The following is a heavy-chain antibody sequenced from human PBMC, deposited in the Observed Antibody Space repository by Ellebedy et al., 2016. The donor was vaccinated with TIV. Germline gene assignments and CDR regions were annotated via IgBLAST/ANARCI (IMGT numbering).Heavy chain of an antibody. Sequence: ASVKVSXXTSGYIFGDIEITWVRQAPGQGLEWMGGHTNYAQRFQGRVRVTTDASRSTGYMELRSLTSDDTAVYYCARTWTSVRGVLDVWGQGTTISVSS. J-gene: IGHJ6*02. CDR2: HT. D-gene: IGHD3-10*01. CDR3: ARTWTSVRGVLDV. V-gene: IGHV1-18*01. CDR1: GYIFGDIE.